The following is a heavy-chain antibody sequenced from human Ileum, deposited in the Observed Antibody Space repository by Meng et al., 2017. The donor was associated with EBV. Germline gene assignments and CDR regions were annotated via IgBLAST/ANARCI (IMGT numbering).Heavy chain of an antibody. CDR2: IYHSGST. D-gene: IGHD6-19*01. Sequence: QVPLQGAGPGLVNPSGTLYLTCAVSGGSISSSNWWSWVRQPPGKGLEWIGEIYHSGSTNYNPSLKSRVTMSVDKSKNQFSLNLSSVTAADTAVYYCARVGQWLPIDYWGQGTLVTVSS. CDR3: ARVGQWLPIDY. V-gene: IGHV4-4*02. J-gene: IGHJ4*02. CDR1: GGSISSSNW.